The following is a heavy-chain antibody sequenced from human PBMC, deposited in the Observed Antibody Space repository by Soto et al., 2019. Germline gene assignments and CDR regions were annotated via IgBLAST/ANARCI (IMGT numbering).Heavy chain of an antibody. J-gene: IGHJ6*02. CDR1: GFTFSSYA. Sequence: PGGSLRLSCAASGFTFSSYAMHWVRQAPGKGLEWVAVISYDGSNKYYADSVKGRFTISRDNSKSTLYLQMNSLRAEDTAVYYCARDYDFWSGYPSYGMDVWGQGTTVTVSS. CDR3: ARDYDFWSGYPSYGMDV. D-gene: IGHD3-3*01. CDR2: ISYDGSNK. V-gene: IGHV3-30-3*01.